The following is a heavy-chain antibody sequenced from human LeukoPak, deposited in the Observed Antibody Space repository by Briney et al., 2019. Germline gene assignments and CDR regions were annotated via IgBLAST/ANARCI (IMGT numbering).Heavy chain of an antibody. D-gene: IGHD6-25*01. V-gene: IGHV4-34*01. CDR1: GGSFSAFY. Sequence: SETLSLTGAVYGGSFSAFYWSWIRQPPGKGLEWIGEINHSGNTNHNPSLKSRVTISVATSKNQFSLNLTSMTAADTAIYYCARAPFASSGDVFDIWGQGTLVTVSS. CDR2: INHSGNT. CDR3: ARAPFASSGDVFDI. J-gene: IGHJ3*02.